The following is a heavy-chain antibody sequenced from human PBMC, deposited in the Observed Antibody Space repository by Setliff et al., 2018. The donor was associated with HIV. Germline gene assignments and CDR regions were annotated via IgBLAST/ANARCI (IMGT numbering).Heavy chain of an antibody. CDR2: INAGNGNT. CDR1: GYIFTSHG. V-gene: IGHV1-3*01. J-gene: IGHJ4*01. Sequence: ASVMVSCKASGYIFTSHGIHWVRQAPGHRLEWMGWINAGNGNTKYSQKFQGRVTITRNTSITTAYMELSSLRSEDTAIYYCARGRGPSRFDYWGQGTLVTVSS. CDR3: ARGRGPSRFDY.